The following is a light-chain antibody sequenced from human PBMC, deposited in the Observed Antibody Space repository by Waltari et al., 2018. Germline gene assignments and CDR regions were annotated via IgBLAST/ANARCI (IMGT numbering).Light chain of an antibody. CDR2: STN. CDR3: ATWDYSLDGQV. V-gene: IGLV1-44*01. CDR1: RSNIGAWV. Sequence: QSVLTQPPSASGTHGQRVTISCSGSRSNIGAWVVNWYQVLPGTAPRLLIYSTNQQPSGVPERFSGSKSGPSASLAISGLQSEDEADSYCATWDYSLDGQVFGGGTKLTVL. J-gene: IGLJ3*02.